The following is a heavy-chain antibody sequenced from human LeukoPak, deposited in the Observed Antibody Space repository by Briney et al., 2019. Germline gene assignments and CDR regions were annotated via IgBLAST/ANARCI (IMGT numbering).Heavy chain of an antibody. CDR1: GGSISSSTYY. CDR2: IYYSGST. J-gene: IGHJ3*02. D-gene: IGHD4-17*01. CDR3: AREAVTTLNAFDI. V-gene: IGHV4-61*01. Sequence: PSETLSLTCTVSGGSISSSTYYWSWIRQPPGKGLEWIGYIYYSGSTNYNPSLKSRVTISVDTSKNQFSLKLSSVTAADTAVYYCAREAVTTLNAFDIWGQGTMVTVSS.